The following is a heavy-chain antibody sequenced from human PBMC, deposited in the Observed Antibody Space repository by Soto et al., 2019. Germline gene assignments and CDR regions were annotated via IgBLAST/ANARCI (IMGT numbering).Heavy chain of an antibody. CDR3: ARDPGYCTNGVCYTGSSWFDP. V-gene: IGHV4-59*12. Sequence: PSETLSLTCTVSGGSISSYYWSWIRQPPGKGLEWIGYIYYSGSTNYNPSLKSRVTISVDTSKNQFSLKLSSVTAADTAVYYCARDPGYCTNGVCYTGSSWFDPWGQGTLVTVSS. J-gene: IGHJ5*02. D-gene: IGHD2-8*01. CDR2: IYYSGST. CDR1: GGSISSYY.